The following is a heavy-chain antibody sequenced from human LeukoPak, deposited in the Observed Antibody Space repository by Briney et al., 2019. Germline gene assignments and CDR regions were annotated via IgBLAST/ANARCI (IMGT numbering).Heavy chain of an antibody. CDR1: GFTFDDYA. D-gene: IGHD2-2*01. J-gene: IGHJ4*02. Sequence: GRSLRLSCAASGFTFDDYAMHWVRQAPGKGLEWVSGISWNSGSIGYVDSVKGRFTISRDNAKNSLYLQMNSLRAEDTAVYYCARVGYCSTTSCYWRAFDCWGQGTLVTVSS. V-gene: IGHV3-9*01. CDR2: ISWNSGSI. CDR3: ARVGYCSTTSCYWRAFDC.